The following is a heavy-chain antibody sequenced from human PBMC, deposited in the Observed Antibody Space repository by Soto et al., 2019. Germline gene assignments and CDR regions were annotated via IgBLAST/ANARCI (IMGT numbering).Heavy chain of an antibody. CDR1: GFTFRNYS. J-gene: IGHJ4*02. D-gene: IGHD4-17*01. CDR3: ARGPSYSDSYFDH. V-gene: IGHV3-30*03. Sequence: GGSLRLSCVASGFTFRNYSMHWVRQAPGKGLQWLAVISYDGNNKYYADSVEGRFTISRDNSKNTVYLQMNSLRLEDTAVYYCARGPSYSDSYFDHWGQGTLVTVSS. CDR2: ISYDGNNK.